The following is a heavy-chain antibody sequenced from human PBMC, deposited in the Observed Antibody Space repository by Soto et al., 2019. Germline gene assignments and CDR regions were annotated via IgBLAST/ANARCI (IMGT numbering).Heavy chain of an antibody. CDR2: IYYSGST. Sequence: QLQLQESGPGLVKPSETLSLTCTVSGGSISSSSYYWGWIRQPPGKGLEWIGSIYYSGSTYYNPSLKSRVTISVDTSKNQFSLKLSSVTAADTAVYYCASSRGTTVTGGYYFDYWGQGTLVTVSS. CDR1: GGSISSSSYY. D-gene: IGHD4-17*01. J-gene: IGHJ4*02. V-gene: IGHV4-39*01. CDR3: ASSRGTTVTGGYYFDY.